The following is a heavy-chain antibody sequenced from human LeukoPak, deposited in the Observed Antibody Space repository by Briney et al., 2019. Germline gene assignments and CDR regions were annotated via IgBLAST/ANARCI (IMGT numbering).Heavy chain of an antibody. D-gene: IGHD2-15*01. CDR2: ISGSGGST. V-gene: IGHV3-23*01. CDR3: AKVVAARLDAFDI. Sequence: GASLRLSCAASGFTSSSYAMSWVRQAPGKGLEWVSAISGSGGSTYYADSVKGRFTISRDNSKNTLYLQMNSLRAEDTAVYYCAKVVAARLDAFDIWGQGTMVTVSS. J-gene: IGHJ3*02. CDR1: GFTSSSYA.